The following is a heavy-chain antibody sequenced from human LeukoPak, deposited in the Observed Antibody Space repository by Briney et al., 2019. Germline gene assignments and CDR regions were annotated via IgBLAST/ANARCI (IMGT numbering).Heavy chain of an antibody. CDR3: ARAIASYGDSAY. D-gene: IGHD5-18*01. J-gene: IGHJ4*02. CDR1: GFTFSKFS. CDR2: ITNSGTST. Sequence: GGSLRLSCTASGFTFSKFSMNWVRQAPGKGPEWISYITNSGTSTYYADSVKGRFTISRDNAKNSLYLQMNCLRAEDTAVYYCARAIASYGDSAYWGQGTLVTVSS. V-gene: IGHV3-21*05.